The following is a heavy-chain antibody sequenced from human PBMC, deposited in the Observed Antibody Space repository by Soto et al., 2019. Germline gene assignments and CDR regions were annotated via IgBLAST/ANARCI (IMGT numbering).Heavy chain of an antibody. CDR2: INAGNGNT. CDR3: ARVYCSSTSCYVHYNGMDV. CDR1: GYSFTSYA. D-gene: IGHD2-2*01. J-gene: IGHJ6*02. V-gene: IGHV1-3*01. Sequence: GASVKVSCKASGYSFTSYAMHWVRQAPGQRLEWMGWINAGNGNTKYPQKFQGRVTITRDTSASTAYMELSSLRSEDTAVYYCARVYCSSTSCYVHYNGMDVWGQGTTVTV.